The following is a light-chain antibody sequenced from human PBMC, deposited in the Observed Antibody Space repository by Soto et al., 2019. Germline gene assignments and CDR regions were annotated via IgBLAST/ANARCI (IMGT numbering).Light chain of an antibody. CDR2: DVT. Sequence: QSVLTQPASVSGSPGQSITISCTGTSSDVGGYNSVSWYRQDPGKAPKLMIYDVTNRPSGVSNRFSGSKSGNTASLTISGLQAEDEADYYCSSFTSSTTYVFGTGTKVTLL. J-gene: IGLJ1*01. V-gene: IGLV2-14*01. CDR3: SSFTSSTTYV. CDR1: SSDVGGYNS.